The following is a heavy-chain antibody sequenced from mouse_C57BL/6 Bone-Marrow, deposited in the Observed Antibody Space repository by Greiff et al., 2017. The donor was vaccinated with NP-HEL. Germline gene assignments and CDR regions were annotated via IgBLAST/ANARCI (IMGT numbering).Heavy chain of an antibody. CDR2: ISYDGSN. J-gene: IGHJ3*01. CDR1: GYSITSGYY. Sequence: DVLLVESGPGLVKPSQSLSLTCSVTGYSITSGYYWNWIRQFPGNKQEWMGYISYDGSNNYNPTLKNRISITRDTSKNQFFLKLNSVTTEDTATYYCARGIYDGTRAWFAYWGQGTLVTVSA. CDR3: ARGIYDGTRAWFAY. V-gene: IGHV3-6*01. D-gene: IGHD2-1*01.